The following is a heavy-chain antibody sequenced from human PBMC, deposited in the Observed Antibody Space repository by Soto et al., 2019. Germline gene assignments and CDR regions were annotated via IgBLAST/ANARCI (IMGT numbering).Heavy chain of an antibody. CDR3: ANDFWGGYYSFNYYYYMDV. V-gene: IGHV3-23*01. CDR2: ISGSGGST. CDR1: GFTFSSYA. Sequence: EVQLLESGGGLVQPGGSLRLSCAASGFTFSSYAMSWVRQAPGKGLEWVSAISGSGGSTYYADSVKGRFSISRDNSKNTLYLQMNRLRPEDTAVYYCANDFWGGYYSFNYYYYMDVWGKGTTVTVSS. D-gene: IGHD3-3*01. J-gene: IGHJ6*03.